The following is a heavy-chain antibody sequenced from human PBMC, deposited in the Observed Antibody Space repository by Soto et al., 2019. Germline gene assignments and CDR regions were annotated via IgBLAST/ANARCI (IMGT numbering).Heavy chain of an antibody. J-gene: IGHJ4*02. CDR1: GGTFNNYE. CDR3: AGRCDSTTCLGHFDY. CDR2: ILPIFATA. Sequence: QVQLVQSGAEVKKPGSSVKVSCKASGGTFNNYEVNWVRQAPGQGLEWMGGILPIFATANYAQKFQGRVTITADKSTSTAYMELTSLRSEDTAVYYCAGRCDSTTCLGHFDYWGQGTLVTVAS. V-gene: IGHV1-69*06. D-gene: IGHD2-2*01.